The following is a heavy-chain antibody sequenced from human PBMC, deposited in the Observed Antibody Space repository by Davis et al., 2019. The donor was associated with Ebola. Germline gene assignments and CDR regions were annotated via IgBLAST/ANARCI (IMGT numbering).Heavy chain of an antibody. Sequence: GESLKISCAASEFTFSSYAMHWVRQAPGKGLEWVAVISYDGSNKYYADSVKGRFTISRDNSKNTLYLQMNSLRAEDTAVYYCARDLPGGDWYFDLWGRGTLVTVSS. CDR2: ISYDGSNK. CDR3: ARDLPGGDWYFDL. CDR1: EFTFSSYA. J-gene: IGHJ2*01. D-gene: IGHD1-14*01. V-gene: IGHV3-30*04.